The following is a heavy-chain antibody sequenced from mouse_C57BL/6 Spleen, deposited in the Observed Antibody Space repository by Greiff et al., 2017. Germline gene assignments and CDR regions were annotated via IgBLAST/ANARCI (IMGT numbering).Heavy chain of an antibody. CDR1: GFSLTSYG. CDR2: IWGVGST. Sequence: VKVVESGPGLVAPSQSLSITCTVSGFSLTSYGVDWVRQSPGKGLEWLGVIWGVGSTNYNSALKSRLSISKDNSKSQVFLKMNSLQTDDTAMYYCASLNYDSSFAYWGQGTLVTVSA. D-gene: IGHD2-4*01. V-gene: IGHV2-6*01. CDR3: ASLNYDSSFAY. J-gene: IGHJ3*01.